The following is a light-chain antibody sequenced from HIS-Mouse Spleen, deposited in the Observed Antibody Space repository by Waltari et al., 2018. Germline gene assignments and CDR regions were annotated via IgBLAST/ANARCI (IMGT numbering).Light chain of an antibody. CDR3: YSTDSSGNHRV. CDR2: EDS. V-gene: IGLV3-10*01. J-gene: IGLJ2*01. Sequence: SYELTQPPSVSVSPGQTARIPCPGDALPKKYAYWYQQKSGQAPVLVIYEDSKRTSGIPERFSGSSSGTMATLTISGAQVEDEADYYCYSTDSSGNHRVFGGGTKLTVL. CDR1: ALPKKY.